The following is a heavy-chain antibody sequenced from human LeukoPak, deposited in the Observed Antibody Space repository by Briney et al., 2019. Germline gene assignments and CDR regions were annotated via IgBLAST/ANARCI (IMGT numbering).Heavy chain of an antibody. CDR3: AREEGIVGATNWFDP. CDR2: ISAYTGNT. J-gene: IGHJ5*02. V-gene: IGHV1-18*01. D-gene: IGHD1-26*01. CDR1: GYTFTSYA. Sequence: ASVKVSCKASGYTFTSYAISWVRQAPGQGLEWMGWISAYTGNTHYAQKLQGRVTMTTDTSTSTAYMELRSLRSDDTAVYYCAREEGIVGATNWFDPWGQGTLVTVSS.